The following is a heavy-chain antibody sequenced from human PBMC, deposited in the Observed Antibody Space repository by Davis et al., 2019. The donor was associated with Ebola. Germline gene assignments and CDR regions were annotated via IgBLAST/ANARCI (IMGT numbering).Heavy chain of an antibody. V-gene: IGHV1-18*01. CDR3: ARAQFPTTSDH. CDR1: GYTFTSYG. Sequence: ASVKVSCKASGYTFTSYGISWVRQAPGQGLEWMGWINPHNGNTNYAQNVQGRVTMTTGTSTSTAYMEVGSLRSDDTAVYYCARAQFPTTSDHWGQGTLVTVSS. CDR2: INPHNGNT. D-gene: IGHD1-1*01. J-gene: IGHJ4*02.